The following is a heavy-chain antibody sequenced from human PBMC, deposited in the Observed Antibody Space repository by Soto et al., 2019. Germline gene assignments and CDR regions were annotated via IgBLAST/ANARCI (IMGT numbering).Heavy chain of an antibody. Sequence: VASVKVSCKASGYSFKDHYMHWVRQAPGRGLEWVGIINPSGEHTNYAQQFRGRVAMTRDTSTSTAYMELRSLRSGDTAVYFCARISCKGGSCYFDFDHWGQGTLVTVS. CDR1: GYSFKDHY. CDR2: INPSGEHT. J-gene: IGHJ4*02. D-gene: IGHD2-15*01. V-gene: IGHV1-46*02. CDR3: ARISCKGGSCYFDFDH.